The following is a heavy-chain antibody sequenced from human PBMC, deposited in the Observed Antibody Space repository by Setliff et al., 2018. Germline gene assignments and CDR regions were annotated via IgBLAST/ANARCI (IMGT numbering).Heavy chain of an antibody. CDR3: ARSLGSGSYYNSRPFYSDY. Sequence: PSETLSLTCTVSGGSISSYYWSWIRQPPGKGLEWIGHIDPSGNTNYHPSLKSRVTISGDTSKNQFSLKLTSVTAADTAVYFCARSLGSGSYYNSRPFYSDYWGQGTLVTVSS. D-gene: IGHD3-10*01. V-gene: IGHV4-4*08. CDR1: GGSISSYY. CDR2: IDPSGNT. J-gene: IGHJ4*02.